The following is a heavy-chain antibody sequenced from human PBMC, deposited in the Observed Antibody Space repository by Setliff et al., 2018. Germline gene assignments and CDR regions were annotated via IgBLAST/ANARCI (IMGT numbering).Heavy chain of an antibody. Sequence: GGSLRLSCTASRFTFSVYVMAWVRQAPGRGLEWVAYVRHDGSNENYADSVKGRFTISRDNARNSLYLQMDRLRPEDTAVYYCAKSGGDHCCPLYHHYYMDVWGTGTTVTVSS. CDR2: VRHDGSNE. D-gene: IGHD2-21*02. CDR3: AKSGGDHCCPLYHHYYMDV. V-gene: IGHV3-30*02. J-gene: IGHJ6*03. CDR1: RFTFSVYV.